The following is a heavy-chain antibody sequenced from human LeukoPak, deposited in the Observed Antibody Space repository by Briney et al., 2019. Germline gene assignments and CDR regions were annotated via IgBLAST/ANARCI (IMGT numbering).Heavy chain of an antibody. J-gene: IGHJ4*02. V-gene: IGHV4-4*09. CDR2: IYTSGST. Sequence: SETLSLTCTVSGGSISSYYWSWIRQPPGKGLEWIGYIYTSGSTDYNPSLKSRVTISVDTSKNQFSLKLSSVTAADTAVYYCARHQYSSSWYDYWGQGTLVTVSS. CDR1: GGSISSYY. CDR3: ARHQYSSSWYDY. D-gene: IGHD6-13*01.